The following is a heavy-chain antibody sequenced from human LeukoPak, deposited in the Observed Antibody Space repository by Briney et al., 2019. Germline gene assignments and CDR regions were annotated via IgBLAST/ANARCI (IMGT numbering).Heavy chain of an antibody. CDR1: GFTFDDYA. CDR3: AKEGIASASYYYYGMDV. Sequence: GGSLRLSCAASGFTFDDYAIHWVRHAPGKGLEWVSGISWNSGSIGYADSVKGRFTISRDNAKNSLYLQMNSLRAEDTALYYCAKEGIASASYYYYGMDVWGQGTTVTVSS. CDR2: ISWNSGSI. J-gene: IGHJ6*02. D-gene: IGHD6-13*01. V-gene: IGHV3-9*01.